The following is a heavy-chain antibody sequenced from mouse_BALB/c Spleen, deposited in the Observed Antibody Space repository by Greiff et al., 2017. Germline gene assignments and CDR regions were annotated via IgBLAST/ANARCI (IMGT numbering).Heavy chain of an antibody. V-gene: IGHV1-87*01. CDR3: ARNGNYDYFDY. CDR1: GYTFTSYW. J-gene: IGHJ2*01. CDR2: IFPGDGDT. Sequence: VKLVESGAELARPGASVKLSCKASGYTFTSYWMQWVKQRPGQGLEWIGAIFPGDGDTRYTQKFKGKATLTADKSSSTAYMQLSSLASEDSAVYYCARNGNYDYFDYWGQGTTLTVSS. D-gene: IGHD2-1*01.